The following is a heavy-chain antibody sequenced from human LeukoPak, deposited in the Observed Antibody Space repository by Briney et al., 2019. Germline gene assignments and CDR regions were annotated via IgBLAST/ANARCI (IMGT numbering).Heavy chain of an antibody. J-gene: IGHJ5*02. Sequence: SETLSLTCTVSGAAFSTYFWSWIRQSPGKGPEWIHYIYSSGSTKYNPSLKSRVTISVDASTNQFALTLRSLTAADTAVYYCARDFWSGSVGFDPWGQGTLVTVSS. CDR3: ARDFWSGSVGFDP. CDR2: IYSSGST. V-gene: IGHV4-59*01. CDR1: GAAFSTYF. D-gene: IGHD3-3*01.